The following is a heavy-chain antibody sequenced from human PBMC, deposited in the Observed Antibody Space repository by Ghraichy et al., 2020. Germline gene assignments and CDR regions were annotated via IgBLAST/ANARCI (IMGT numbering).Heavy chain of an antibody. Sequence: GGSLRLSCAVSEFTFDSYPMTWVRQAPGTGLELVSTLGSDGRSTFYADSVKGRFPISRDKSKRTMYLQMTSLRADDTAVYYCAKEGGRLGEGAFDFWDQGTKVTVSS. J-gene: IGHJ3*01. CDR3: AKEGGRLGEGAFDF. CDR2: LGSDGRST. V-gene: IGHV3-23*01. D-gene: IGHD3-10*01. CDR1: EFTFDSYP.